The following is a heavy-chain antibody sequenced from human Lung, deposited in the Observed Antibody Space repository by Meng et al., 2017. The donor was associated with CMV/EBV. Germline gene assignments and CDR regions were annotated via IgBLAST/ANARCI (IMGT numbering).Heavy chain of an antibody. CDR3: ARDPYATGWAG. V-gene: IGHV4-4*02. D-gene: IGHD6-19*01. CDR2: IYHSGGT. J-gene: IGHJ4*02. Sequence: QRPLQESGPGLVKPSGTLSLTCAVSGGSISISTWWSWVRQPPGKGLEWIGEIYHSGGTNYNPSLRGRVTISLDKSKNQFSLTLRSVTAADTAVYDCARDPYATGWAGWGQGTLVTVSS. CDR1: GGSISISTW.